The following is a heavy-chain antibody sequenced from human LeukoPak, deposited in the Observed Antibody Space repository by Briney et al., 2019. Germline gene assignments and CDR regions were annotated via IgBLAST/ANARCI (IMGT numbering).Heavy chain of an antibody. CDR3: ARDDYYYDSTGAFDI. V-gene: IGHV3-66*01. CDR1: GFTVSSNY. Sequence: GGSVRLSCAASGFTVSSNYMSWVRQAPGKGLEWVSVIYSGGSTYYADSVKGRFTISRDNSKNTLYLQMNSLRAEDTAVYYCARDDYYYDSTGAFDIWGQGTMVTVSS. D-gene: IGHD3-22*01. J-gene: IGHJ3*02. CDR2: IYSGGST.